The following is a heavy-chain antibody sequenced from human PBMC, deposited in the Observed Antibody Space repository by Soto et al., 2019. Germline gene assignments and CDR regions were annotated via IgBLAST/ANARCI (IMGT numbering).Heavy chain of an antibody. CDR1: GFTVSSNY. V-gene: IGHV3-53*01. J-gene: IGHJ6*02. CDR2: IYSGGST. D-gene: IGHD3-3*01. Sequence: GGSLRLSCAASGFTVSSNYMSWVRQAPGKGLEWVSVIYSGGSTYYADSVKGRFTISRDNSKNTLYLQMNSLRAEDTAVYYCAREVITIFGVVYYYYGMDVWGQGITVTVSS. CDR3: AREVITIFGVVYYYYGMDV.